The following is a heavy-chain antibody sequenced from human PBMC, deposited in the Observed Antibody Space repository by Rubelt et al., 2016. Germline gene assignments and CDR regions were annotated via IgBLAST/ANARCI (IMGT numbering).Heavy chain of an antibody. D-gene: IGHD6-19*01. CDR2: INHSGST. CDR1: GGSFSGYY. J-gene: IGHJ4*02. V-gene: IGHV4-34*01. Sequence: QVQLQQWGAGLLKPSETLSLTCAVYGGSFSGYYWSWIRQPPGKGLEWIGEINHSGSTNYNPSLKSRVTFPVGTSNNHFALKRSSVTAADPAVYYCARHTGIAVAGPIDYRGQGTLVTVSS. CDR3: ARHTGIAVAGPIDY.